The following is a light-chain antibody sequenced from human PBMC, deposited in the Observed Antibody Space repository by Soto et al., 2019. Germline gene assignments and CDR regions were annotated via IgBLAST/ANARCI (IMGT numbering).Light chain of an antibody. CDR1: QGISSY. CDR3: QQLNNYPYT. J-gene: IGKJ2*01. V-gene: IGKV1-9*01. CDR2: AAS. Sequence: DIPLTQSPSFLSASVGDRVTITCRASQGISSYLAWYQQKPGKAPKLLIYAASTLQGGVPSRFSGSGSGTEFTLTISSLQPEDFATYYCQQLNNYPYTFGQGTKLEIK.